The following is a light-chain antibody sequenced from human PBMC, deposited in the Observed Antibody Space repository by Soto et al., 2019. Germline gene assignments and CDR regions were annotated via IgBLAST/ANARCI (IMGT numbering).Light chain of an antibody. CDR1: SSDIAAGFD. CDR3: QSYENSRTGFYV. CDR2: GNT. J-gene: IGLJ1*01. Sequence: QSILTQPPSVSGAPGQRVTISCSGSSSDIAAGFDVHWYQHLPGTAPKLLIYGNTNRPSGVAGRFSGSKSGTSASLVISGLQAEDEADYYCQSYENSRTGFYVFGTGTKVTVL. V-gene: IGLV1-40*01.